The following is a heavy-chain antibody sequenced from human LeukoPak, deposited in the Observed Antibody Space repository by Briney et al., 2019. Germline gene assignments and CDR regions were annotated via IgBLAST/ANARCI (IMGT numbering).Heavy chain of an antibody. CDR3: ARHGLGTRLY. CDR2: IYYSGST. CDR1: GGSISSSSYY. D-gene: IGHD3-16*01. Sequence: PSETLSLTCTVSGGSISSSSYYWGWIRQPPGKGLEWIGSIYYSGSTYYNPSLKSRVTISVDTSKNQFSLKLSSVTAADTAVYYCARHGLGTRLYWGQGTLVTVSS. J-gene: IGHJ4*02. V-gene: IGHV4-39*01.